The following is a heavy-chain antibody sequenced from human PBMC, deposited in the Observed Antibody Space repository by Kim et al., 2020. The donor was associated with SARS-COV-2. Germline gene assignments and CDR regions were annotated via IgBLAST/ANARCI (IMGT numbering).Heavy chain of an antibody. D-gene: IGHD3-10*01. CDR1: GFTFDDYG. Sequence: GGSLRLSCAASGFTFDDYGMSWVRQAPGKGLEWVSGINWNGGSTGYADSVKGRFTISRDNAKNSLYLLMNSLRAEDTALYHCARVYYGSGSYFLFDYWGQGTLVTVSS. CDR2: INWNGGST. J-gene: IGHJ4*02. CDR3: ARVYYGSGSYFLFDY. V-gene: IGHV3-20*01.